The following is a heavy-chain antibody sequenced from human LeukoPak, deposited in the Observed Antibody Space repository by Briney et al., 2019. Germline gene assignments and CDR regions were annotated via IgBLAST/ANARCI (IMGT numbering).Heavy chain of an antibody. CDR1: GGSISSDSYY. Sequence: SETLSLTCTVSGGSISSDSYYWSWIRQHPGKGLEWIGSIYYSGSTYYNPSLKSRVTISVDTSKNQFSLKLSSVTAADTAVYYCARPLLLPYSSGWYPPGVVDYWGQGTLVTVSS. D-gene: IGHD6-19*01. J-gene: IGHJ4*02. CDR2: IYYSGST. CDR3: ARPLLLPYSSGWYPPGVVDY. V-gene: IGHV4-39*01.